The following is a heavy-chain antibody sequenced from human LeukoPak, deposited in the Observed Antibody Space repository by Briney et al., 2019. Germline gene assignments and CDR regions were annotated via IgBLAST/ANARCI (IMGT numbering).Heavy chain of an antibody. CDR3: ARNSGSGLDH. J-gene: IGHJ4*02. CDR1: GYTFTAYY. V-gene: IGHV1-46*01. Sequence: ASVKVSCKASGYTFTAYYLQWVRQAPGQGLEWMGLIHPSVGSTSNAQKFQGRITMTRDTSTSTVFMELTSLTSEDTAVYYCARNSGSGLDHWGQGALVTVSS. D-gene: IGHD1-26*01. CDR2: IHPSVGST.